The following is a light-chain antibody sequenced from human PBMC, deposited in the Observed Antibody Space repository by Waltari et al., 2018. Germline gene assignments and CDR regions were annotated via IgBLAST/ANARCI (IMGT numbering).Light chain of an antibody. J-gene: IGLJ3*02. CDR3: CSQTGSNTWV. CDR1: SSYNL. CDR2: EDT. V-gene: IGLV2-23*01. Sequence: QSALTQPASVSGSPGQPITISCTGTSSYNLVSWYQQYPGAAPKVVIFEDTKRPSGVANRVSASKSGNTACRTIAGLQAEDEADYYCCSQTGSNTWVCGGGTKVTVL.